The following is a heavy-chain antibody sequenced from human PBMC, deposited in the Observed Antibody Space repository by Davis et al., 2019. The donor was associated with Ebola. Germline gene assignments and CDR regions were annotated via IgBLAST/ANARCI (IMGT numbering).Heavy chain of an antibody. CDR2: IKSKSDGGTT. J-gene: IGHJ5*02. Sequence: GGSLRLSCAASGFTFSKAWMSWVRQAPGKGLEWVGRIKSKSDGGTTDYAAPMKGRFTISRDDSRNTLYLQMNSLKTEDTAVYYCSARYYSDTGRYYLPVGFDPWGLGTLVTVSS. V-gene: IGHV3-15*01. CDR1: GFTFSKAW. CDR3: SARYYSDTGRYYLPVGFDP. D-gene: IGHD3-22*01.